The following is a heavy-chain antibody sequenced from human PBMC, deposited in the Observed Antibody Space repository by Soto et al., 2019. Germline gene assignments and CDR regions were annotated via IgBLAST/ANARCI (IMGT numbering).Heavy chain of an antibody. CDR2: ISGSSGYT. CDR3: ARNRGGYGPPAV. CDR1: GFSFSDSY. V-gene: IGHV3-11*06. D-gene: IGHD3-10*01. J-gene: IGHJ6*02. Sequence: QVQLVESGGGLVKPGGSLRLSCAASGFSFSDSYMSWVRQAPGKGLEWVAYISGSSGYTGYADSVKGRFTISRDNAKNSLYLQMNRLRVEDSAVYYCARNRGGYGPPAVWGQGTTVTVSS.